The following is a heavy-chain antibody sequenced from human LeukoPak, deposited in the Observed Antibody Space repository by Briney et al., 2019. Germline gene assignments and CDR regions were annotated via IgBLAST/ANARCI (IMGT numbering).Heavy chain of an antibody. CDR2: ISYDGNNK. J-gene: IGHJ4*02. CDR3: ARSINSGYAYFDY. Sequence: GGSLRLSCAASGFTFSSYAMHWVRQAPGKGLEWVAVISYDGNNKYYADSVKGRFTISRDNSKSTLYLQMNSLRVEDTAVYYCARSINSGYAYFDYWGQGTLVTVSS. V-gene: IGHV3-30-3*01. D-gene: IGHD3-22*01. CDR1: GFTFSSYA.